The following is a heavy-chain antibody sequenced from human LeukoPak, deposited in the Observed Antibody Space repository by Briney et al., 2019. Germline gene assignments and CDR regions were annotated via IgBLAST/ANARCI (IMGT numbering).Heavy chain of an antibody. CDR2: VGTGADT. Sequence: PGGSLRLSCLASGFTFSIYAMDWVRQAPGQGLKRVSAVGTGADTYYADSVRGRFTISRDNSKNTLYLQMDSLRAEDTAIYYCTRKTPGRAPFDYWGQGTLVTVSS. V-gene: IGHV3-23*01. J-gene: IGHJ4*02. CDR3: TRKTPGRAPFDY. D-gene: IGHD2-15*01. CDR1: GFTFSIYA.